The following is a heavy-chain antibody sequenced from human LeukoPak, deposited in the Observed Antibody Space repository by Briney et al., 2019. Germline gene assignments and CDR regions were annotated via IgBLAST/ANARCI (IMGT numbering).Heavy chain of an antibody. Sequence: PGGSLRLSCAASGFTFSNHAMSWVRQAPGKGLEWVSTIGGSGSITFYADSVKGRFTISRDNSKNTLYLQMNSLRAEDSAVYYCAKGGRFSSGWAYDYWGQGMLVTVSS. CDR3: AKGGRFSSGWAYDY. V-gene: IGHV3-23*01. CDR2: IGGSGSIT. CDR1: GFTFSNHA. D-gene: IGHD6-19*01. J-gene: IGHJ4*02.